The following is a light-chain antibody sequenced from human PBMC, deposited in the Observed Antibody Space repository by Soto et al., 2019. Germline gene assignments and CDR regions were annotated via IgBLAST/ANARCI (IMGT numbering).Light chain of an antibody. CDR2: KTS. CDR3: QQYMSFSLT. J-gene: IGKJ4*01. CDR1: PSISSW. Sequence: DIQMTQSPSTLSASVGDRVTITCRASPSISSWLAWYQQKPGKAPKLLIYKTSKLESGVPPRYSGSGSGTEFSLTISSLQPDDFATYFGQQYMSFSLTFGGGTRVEVK. V-gene: IGKV1-5*03.